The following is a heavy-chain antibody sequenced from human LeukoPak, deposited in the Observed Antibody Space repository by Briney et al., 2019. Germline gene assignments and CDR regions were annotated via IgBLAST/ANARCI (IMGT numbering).Heavy chain of an antibody. D-gene: IGHD6-13*01. CDR3: ASAAADLFDP. CDR2: IIPIFGTA. Sequence: ASVKVSCKASGGTFSSYAISWVRQAPGQGLEWMGGIIPIFGTANYAQKFQGRVTITTDESTSTAYMELSSLRSEDTAVYYCASAAADLFDPWGQGTLVTVSS. J-gene: IGHJ5*02. V-gene: IGHV1-69*05. CDR1: GGTFSSYA.